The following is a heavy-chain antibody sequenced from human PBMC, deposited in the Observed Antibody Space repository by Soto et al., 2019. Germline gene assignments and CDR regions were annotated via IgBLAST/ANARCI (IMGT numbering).Heavy chain of an antibody. Sequence: EVQLLESGGGLVQPGGSLRLSCAASGFIFSSYSMYWVRQAPGKGPEGVAGISAFSDSILYADSVEGRFTISRDNSKNTLYLRLNSLRADDTAVYFCAKKRRSGGDNWYFDSWGQGTLVTVSS. CDR2: ISAFSDSI. CDR1: GFIFSSYS. J-gene: IGHJ4*02. D-gene: IGHD2-21*02. CDR3: AKKRRSGGDNWYFDS. V-gene: IGHV3-23*01.